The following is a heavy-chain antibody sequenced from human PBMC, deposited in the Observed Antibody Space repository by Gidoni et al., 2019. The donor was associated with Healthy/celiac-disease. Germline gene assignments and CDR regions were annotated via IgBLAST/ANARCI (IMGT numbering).Heavy chain of an antibody. D-gene: IGHD3-10*01. CDR1: GGSISRGDYY. CDR3: ARGADYYGSGSNWFDP. V-gene: IGHV4-30-4*01. Sequence: QVQLQESGPGLVKPSQTLSLTCTVSGGSISRGDYYWSWIRQPPGKGLEWIGYIYYSGSTYYNPSLKSRVTISVDTSKNQFSLKLSSVTAADTAVYYCARGADYYGSGSNWFDPWGQGTLVTVSS. J-gene: IGHJ5*02. CDR2: IYYSGST.